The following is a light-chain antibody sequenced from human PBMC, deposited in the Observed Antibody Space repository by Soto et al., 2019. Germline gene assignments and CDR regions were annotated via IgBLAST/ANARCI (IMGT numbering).Light chain of an antibody. Sequence: EIVLTQSPGTLPLSPGARATLFCRASQRVSTRYLAWYQQKPGQAPRLLIYGASSRATGSPDRFSGSGSGKDFTLTISRLEPRDCAVYYCQYYGGSPPWTLGQRTNVDIK. CDR1: QRVSTRY. CDR2: GAS. V-gene: IGKV3-20*01. J-gene: IGKJ1*01. CDR3: QYYGGSPPWT.